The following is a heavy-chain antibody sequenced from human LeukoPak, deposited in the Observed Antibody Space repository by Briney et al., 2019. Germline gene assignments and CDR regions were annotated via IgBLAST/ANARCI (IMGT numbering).Heavy chain of an antibody. V-gene: IGHV3-7*01. J-gene: IGHJ2*01. CDR1: GFTFSSYW. D-gene: IGHD6-6*01. CDR3: ARAGRYSSSSGYWYFDL. Sequence: GGSLRLSCAASGFTFSSYWMSWVRQAPGKGLEWVANIKQDGSEKYYVDSVKGRFTISRDNAKNSLYLQMNSLRAEDTAVYYCARAGRYSSSSGYWYFDLWGRGTLVTVSS. CDR2: IKQDGSEK.